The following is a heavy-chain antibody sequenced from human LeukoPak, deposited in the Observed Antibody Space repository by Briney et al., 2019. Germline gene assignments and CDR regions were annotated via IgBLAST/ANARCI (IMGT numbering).Heavy chain of an antibody. D-gene: IGHD6-13*01. CDR2: IIPIFGTA. CDR1: GGTFSSYA. CDR3: ARRVIAAAHPFDY. J-gene: IGHJ4*02. Sequence: SVKVSRKASGGTFSSYAISWVRQAPGQGLEWMGGIIPIFGTANYAQKFQGRVTITADKSTSTAYMELSSLRSEDTAVYYCARRVIAAAHPFDYWGQGTLVTVSS. V-gene: IGHV1-69*06.